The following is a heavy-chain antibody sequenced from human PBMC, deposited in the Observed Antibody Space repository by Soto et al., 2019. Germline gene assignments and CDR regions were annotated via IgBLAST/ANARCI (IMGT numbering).Heavy chain of an antibody. V-gene: IGHV3-49*03. D-gene: IGHD2-15*01. CDR1: GFTFGDYA. CDR3: TRERGYCSGGSCYP. J-gene: IGHJ5*02. Sequence: GSLRLSCTASGFTFGDYAMSWFRQAPGKGLEWVGFIRSKAYGGTTEYAASVKGRFTISRDDSKSIAYLQMNSLKTEDTAVYYCTRERGYCSGGSCYPWGQGTLVTVSS. CDR2: IRSKAYGGTT.